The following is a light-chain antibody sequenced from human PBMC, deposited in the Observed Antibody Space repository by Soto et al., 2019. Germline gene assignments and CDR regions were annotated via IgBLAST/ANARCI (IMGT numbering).Light chain of an antibody. J-gene: IGKJ4*01. CDR1: QSVSSSY. CDR2: GAS. Sequence: EIMLTQSPGTLSLSPGERATLSCRASQSVSSSYLAWYQQKPGQAPRLLIYGASSRATAFPDRFSGSGSGTDFPLTISRRELEDFAVYYGQKYVSSPLLFGGGTKWRSN. CDR3: QKYVSSPLL. V-gene: IGKV3-20*01.